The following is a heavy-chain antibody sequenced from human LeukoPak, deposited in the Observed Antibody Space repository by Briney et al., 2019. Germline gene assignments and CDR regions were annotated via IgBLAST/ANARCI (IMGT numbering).Heavy chain of an antibody. V-gene: IGHV3-23*01. CDR2: ISGSGGST. CDR1: GFTFSSYA. CDR3: AKDKAYRDAFDI. D-gene: IGHD4-11*01. Sequence: PGGSLRLSCAASGFTFSSYAMSWVRQAPGKGLEWVSAISGSGGSTNYADSVKGRFTISRDNSKNTLYLQMNSLRAEDTAVYYCAKDKAYRDAFDIWGQGTMVTVSS. J-gene: IGHJ3*02.